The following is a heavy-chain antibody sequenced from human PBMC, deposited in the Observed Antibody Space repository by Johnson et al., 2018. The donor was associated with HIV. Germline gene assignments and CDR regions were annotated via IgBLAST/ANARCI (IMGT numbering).Heavy chain of an antibody. V-gene: IGHV3-20*04. Sequence: VQLVESGGGVVQPGGSLRLSCAASGFTVSSNYMSWVRQAPGKGLEWVSGINWNGGSTGYADSVKGRGTISRDNAKNSLYLQMNGLRAEDTALYYCARGYILTGYSGVVDMWGQGTMVTVSS. CDR3: ARGYILTGYSGVVDM. CDR1: GFTVSSNY. CDR2: INWNGGST. D-gene: IGHD3-9*01. J-gene: IGHJ3*02.